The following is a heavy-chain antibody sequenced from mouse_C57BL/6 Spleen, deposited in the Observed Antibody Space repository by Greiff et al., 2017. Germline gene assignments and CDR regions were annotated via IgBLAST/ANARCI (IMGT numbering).Heavy chain of an antibody. CDR2: ISNGGGST. Sequence: EVMLVESGGGLVQPGGSLKLSCAASGFTFSDYYMYWVRQTPEKRLEWVAYISNGGGSTYYPDTVKGRFTISRDNAKNTLYLQMSRLKSEDTAMYYCARGDYDEGFAYWGQGTLVTVSA. CDR1: GFTFSDYY. D-gene: IGHD2-4*01. J-gene: IGHJ3*01. V-gene: IGHV5-12*01. CDR3: ARGDYDEGFAY.